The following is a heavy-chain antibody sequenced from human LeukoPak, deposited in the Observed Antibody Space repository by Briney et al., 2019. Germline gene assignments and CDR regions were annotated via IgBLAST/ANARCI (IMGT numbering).Heavy chain of an antibody. CDR2: INTDSSDI. V-gene: IGHV3-21*05. D-gene: IGHD2-2*01. J-gene: IGHJ4*02. CDR3: ARDTFQQGLIDS. Sequence: TGGSLRLSCAASGFTFSRYAMNWVRQAPGKGLEWVSYINTDSSDIHYADSVKGRFTISRDNARNTLYLQLSSLRAEDSAVHYWARDTFQQGLIDSGGKGPLVTVSS. CDR1: GFTFSRYA.